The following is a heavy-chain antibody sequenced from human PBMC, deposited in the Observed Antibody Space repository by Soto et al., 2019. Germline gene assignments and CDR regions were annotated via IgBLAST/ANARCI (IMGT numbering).Heavy chain of an antibody. J-gene: IGHJ6*02. CDR1: GYSFTSYW. V-gene: IGHV5-51*01. CDR3: ARRPDYGDYADYYYGMDV. Sequence: HGESLKISCKGSGYSFTSYWIGWVRQMPGKGLEWMGIIYPGDSDTRYSPSFQGQVTISADKSISTAYLQWSSLKASDTAMYYCARRPDYGDYADYYYGMDVWGQGTTVTVSS. CDR2: IYPGDSDT. D-gene: IGHD4-17*01.